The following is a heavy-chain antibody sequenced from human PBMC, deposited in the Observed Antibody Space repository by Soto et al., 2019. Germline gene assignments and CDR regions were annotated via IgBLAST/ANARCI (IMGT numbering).Heavy chain of an antibody. J-gene: IGHJ5*02. Sequence: ASVKVSCKASGGTFSSYAISWVRQAPGQGLEWMGGIIPIFGTANYAQKFQGRVTITADESTSTAYMELSSLRSEDTAVYYCARGGDTAMVSASWFDPWGQGTLVTVSS. CDR2: IIPIFGTA. V-gene: IGHV1-69*13. CDR3: ARGGDTAMVSASWFDP. D-gene: IGHD5-18*01. CDR1: GGTFSSYA.